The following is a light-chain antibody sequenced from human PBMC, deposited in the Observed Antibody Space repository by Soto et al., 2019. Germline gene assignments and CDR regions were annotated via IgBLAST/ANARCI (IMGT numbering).Light chain of an antibody. CDR3: QQYNNWPRT. Sequence: EIVMTPSPATLSVSPVESATLSCRASQSISSNLAWYQQKPGQAPRLLIYGASTRATGIPARFSGSGSGTEFTLTIGSLQSEDFAVYYCQQYNNWPRTFGQGTKVDIK. J-gene: IGKJ1*01. CDR2: GAS. V-gene: IGKV3-15*01. CDR1: QSISSN.